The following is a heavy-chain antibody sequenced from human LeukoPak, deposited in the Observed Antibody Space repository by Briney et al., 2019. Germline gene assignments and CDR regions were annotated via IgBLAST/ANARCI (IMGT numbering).Heavy chain of an antibody. D-gene: IGHD6-13*01. CDR2: IYISGSS. Sequence: SETLSLTCTVSGGSISNYYWSWIRQPAGKGLEWIGRIYISGSSNYNPSLKSRVTMSVDTSKNQFSLKLSSVTAADTAVYYCARGVRGQQLVYFYYYYMDVWGKGTTVTVSS. CDR3: ARGVRGQQLVYFYYYYMDV. CDR1: GGSISNYY. V-gene: IGHV4-4*07. J-gene: IGHJ6*03.